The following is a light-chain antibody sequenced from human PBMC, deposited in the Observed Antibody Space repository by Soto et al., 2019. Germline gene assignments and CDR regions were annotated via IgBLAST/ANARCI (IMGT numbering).Light chain of an antibody. CDR3: QQYNSYST. Sequence: DIPLTHSPSTLSASVGDRVTITCRSNQSISSWLAWYQQKPGKAPKLLIYDASSLESGVPSRFSGSGSGTEFTLTISSLQPDDFATYYCQQYNSYSTFGQGTKVDIK. V-gene: IGKV1-5*01. CDR1: QSISSW. CDR2: DAS. J-gene: IGKJ1*01.